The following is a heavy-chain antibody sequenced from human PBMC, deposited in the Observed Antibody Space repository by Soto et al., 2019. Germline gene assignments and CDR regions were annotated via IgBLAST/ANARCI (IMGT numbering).Heavy chain of an antibody. CDR3: AREPATAKPEGVDF. CDR1: GYTFSDYY. Sequence: ASVKVSCKASGYTFSDYYIHWVRQAPGQGVEGMGWINPNSGGTKYAPKFQGGVTMTRDTSITTAYMELSRLRAGDTAVYYCAREPATAKPEGVDFWGQGTLVTVSS. V-gene: IGHV1-2*02. J-gene: IGHJ4*02. CDR2: INPNSGGT. D-gene: IGHD1-1*01.